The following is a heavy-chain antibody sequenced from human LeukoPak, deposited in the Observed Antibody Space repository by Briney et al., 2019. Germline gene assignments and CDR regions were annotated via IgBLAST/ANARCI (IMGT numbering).Heavy chain of an antibody. V-gene: IGHV4-59*01. J-gene: IGHJ4*02. CDR3: ARGSYSVNY. D-gene: IGHD1-26*01. CDR1: GGSISSYY. Sequence: SETLSLTCTVSGGSISSYYWSWIRQPPGNGLEWIGYIYYSGSTNYNPSPKSRVTISVDRSKNQFSLKLSSVTAADTAVYYCARGSYSVNYWGQGTLVTVSS. CDR2: IYYSGST.